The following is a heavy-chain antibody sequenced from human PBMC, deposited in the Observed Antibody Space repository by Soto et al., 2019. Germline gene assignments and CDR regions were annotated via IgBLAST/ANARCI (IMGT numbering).Heavy chain of an antibody. CDR3: SRGIDAYKGGRT. Sequence: SETLSLTCIVSGVSISSFYWSWIRQPPGKGLECIGNVHYSGSTNYNPSLKSRVTISVDTSKNQFFLNLSSVTAADTAVYYCSRGIDAYKGGRTWGQGTLVTVSS. V-gene: IGHV4-59*12. CDR1: GVSISSFY. D-gene: IGHD1-1*01. CDR2: VHYSGST. J-gene: IGHJ5*02.